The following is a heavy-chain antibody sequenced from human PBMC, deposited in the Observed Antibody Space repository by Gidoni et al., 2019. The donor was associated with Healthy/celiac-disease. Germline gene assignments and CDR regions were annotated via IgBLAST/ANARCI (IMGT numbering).Heavy chain of an antibody. CDR2: ISSSSSYI. CDR1: GFTFSRYR. CDR3: ARDPTTVVTGTAFLLGQQDYYGMDV. V-gene: IGHV3-21*01. D-gene: IGHD4-17*01. Sequence: EVQLVESGGVLVKPGGSLRLSCAASGFTFSRYRMNWVRQAPGKGLEWVSSISSSSSYIYYADSVKGRFTISRDNAKNSLYLQMNSLRAEDTAVYYCARDPTTVVTGTAFLLGQQDYYGMDVWGQGTTVTVSS. J-gene: IGHJ6*02.